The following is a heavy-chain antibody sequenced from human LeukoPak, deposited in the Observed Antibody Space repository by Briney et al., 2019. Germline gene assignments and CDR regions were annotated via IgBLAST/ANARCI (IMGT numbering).Heavy chain of an antibody. CDR3: ARGLNYYYYYGMDV. CDR1: GGSFSGYY. CDR2: VNHSGST. V-gene: IGHV4-34*01. Sequence: SETLSLTCAVYGGSFSGYYWSWIRQPPGKGLEWIGEVNHSGSTNYNPSLKSRVTISVDTSKNQFSLKLSSVTAADTAVYYCARGLNYYYYYGMDVWGQGTTVTVSS. J-gene: IGHJ6*02.